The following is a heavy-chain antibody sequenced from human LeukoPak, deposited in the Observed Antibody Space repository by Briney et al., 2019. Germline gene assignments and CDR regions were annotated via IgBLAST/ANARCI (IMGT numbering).Heavy chain of an antibody. CDR2: IRSKANNYAT. D-gene: IGHD3-22*01. Sequence: GGSLKLSRAASGFTFSGSATHWVRQASGKGLEWVGRIRSKANNYATAYAASVKGRFTISREDSKNTAYLQMNSLKTEDTAVYYCTRRNKDDSSGYYYDWGQGTLVTVSS. V-gene: IGHV3-73*01. J-gene: IGHJ4*02. CDR1: GFTFSGSA. CDR3: TRRNKDDSSGYYYD.